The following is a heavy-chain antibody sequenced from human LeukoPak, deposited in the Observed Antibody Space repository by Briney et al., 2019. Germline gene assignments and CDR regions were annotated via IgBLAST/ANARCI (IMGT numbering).Heavy chain of an antibody. CDR3: ARDRVPYDSSGYSAY. D-gene: IGHD3-22*01. CDR1: GFAFSDYY. CDR2: ISSSGSTI. Sequence: GGSLRLSCAASGFAFSDYYMSWIRQAPGKGLEWVSYISSSGSTIYYADSVKGRFTISRDNAKNSLYLQMNSLRAEDTAVYYCARDRVPYDSSGYSAYWGQGTLVTVSS. V-gene: IGHV3-11*01. J-gene: IGHJ4*02.